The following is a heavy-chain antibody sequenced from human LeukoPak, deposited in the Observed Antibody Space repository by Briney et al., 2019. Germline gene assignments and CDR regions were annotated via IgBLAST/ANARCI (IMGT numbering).Heavy chain of an antibody. V-gene: IGHV3-53*01. D-gene: IGHD3-10*01. J-gene: IGHJ4*02. CDR1: GFIVSSNY. CDR3: AKDLGFGESHDY. Sequence: GGSLRLSCAASGFIVSSNYMSWVRQPPGKGLEGVSVIYSGGSTYYADSVKGRFTISRDNSKNTLYLQMNSLRAEDTAVYYCAKDLGFGESHDYWGQGTLVTVSS. CDR2: IYSGGST.